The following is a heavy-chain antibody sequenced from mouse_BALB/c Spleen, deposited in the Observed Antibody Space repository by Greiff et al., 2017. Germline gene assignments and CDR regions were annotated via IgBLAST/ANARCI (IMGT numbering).Heavy chain of an antibody. V-gene: IGHV1S137*01. Sequence: VQLQQSGAELVRPGVSVKISCKGSGYTFTDYAMHWVKQSHAKSLEWIGVISTYYGDASYNQKFKGKATMTVDKSSSTAYMELARLTSEDSAIYYCARSGDGYFYFDYWGQGTTLTVSS. J-gene: IGHJ2*01. D-gene: IGHD2-3*01. CDR3: ARSGDGYFYFDY. CDR1: GYTFTDYA. CDR2: ISTYYGDA.